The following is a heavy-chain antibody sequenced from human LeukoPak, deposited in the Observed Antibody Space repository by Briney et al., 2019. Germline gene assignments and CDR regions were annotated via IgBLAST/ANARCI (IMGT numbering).Heavy chain of an antibody. CDR2: ISGSGGST. CDR3: ARVDSSGWYWGGDDAFDI. Sequence: PGGSLRLSCAASGFTFSSYAMSWVRQAPGKGLEWVSAISGSGGSTYYADSVKGRFTISRDNSKNTLYLQMNSLRAEDTAVYYCARVDSSGWYWGGDDAFDIWGQGTMVTVSS. D-gene: IGHD6-19*01. J-gene: IGHJ3*02. CDR1: GFTFSSYA. V-gene: IGHV3-23*01.